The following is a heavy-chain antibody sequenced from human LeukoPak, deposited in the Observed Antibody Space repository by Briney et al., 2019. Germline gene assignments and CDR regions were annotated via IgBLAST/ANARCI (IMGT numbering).Heavy chain of an antibody. V-gene: IGHV3-11*01. CDR3: ARDYIVVVPAAPNGAYNGMDV. D-gene: IGHD2-2*01. CDR1: GFTFSDYY. CDR2: ISSSGSTI. J-gene: IGHJ6*02. Sequence: GGSLRLSCAASGFTFSDYYMSWIRQAPGKGLEWVSYISSSGSTIYYADSVKGRFTISRDNAKNSLYLQMNSLRAEDTAVYYCARDYIVVVPAAPNGAYNGMDVWGQGTTVTVSS.